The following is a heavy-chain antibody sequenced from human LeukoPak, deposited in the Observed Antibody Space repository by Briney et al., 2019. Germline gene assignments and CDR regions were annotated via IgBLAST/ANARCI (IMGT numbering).Heavy chain of an antibody. J-gene: IGHJ4*02. V-gene: IGHV1-2*02. CDR2: INPNSGGT. CDR3: ARDGTVTTRGNFDY. CDR1: GYTFTGYY. D-gene: IGHD4-17*01. Sequence: GASVKVSCKASGYTFTGYYMHWVRQAPGQGLEWMGWINPNSGGTNYAQKFQGRVTMTRDTSISTAYMELSRLRSDDTAVYYCARDGTVTTRGNFDYWGQGTLVTVSS.